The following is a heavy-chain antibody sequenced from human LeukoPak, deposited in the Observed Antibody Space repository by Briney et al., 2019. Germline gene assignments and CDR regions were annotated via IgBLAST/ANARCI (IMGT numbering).Heavy chain of an antibody. D-gene: IGHD6-19*01. CDR1: GYTFTSYG. CDR3: ARDLYDIAVAGRFDY. V-gene: IGHV1-18*04. CDR2: ISAYNGNT. Sequence: ASVKVSCKASGYTFTSYGISWVRQAPGQGLEWMGWISAYNGNTNYAQKLQGRVTMTTDTSTSTAYMELRRLRSDDTAVYYCARDLYDIAVAGRFDYWGQGTLVTVSS. J-gene: IGHJ4*02.